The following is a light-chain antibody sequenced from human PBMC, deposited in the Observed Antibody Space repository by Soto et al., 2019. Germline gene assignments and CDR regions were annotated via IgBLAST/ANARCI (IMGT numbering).Light chain of an antibody. CDR1: QSVSSSY. CDR2: GAS. V-gene: IGKV3-20*01. Sequence: EIVFTQSPGTLSLSPGERPTLNCRASQSVSSSYLAWYQQKTGQAPRLLIYGASSRATGIPDRFSGSGSGTDFTLTISRLEPEDFPVYYGRQYGSSTSTFGQGTRLEIK. CDR3: RQYGSSTST. J-gene: IGKJ5*01.